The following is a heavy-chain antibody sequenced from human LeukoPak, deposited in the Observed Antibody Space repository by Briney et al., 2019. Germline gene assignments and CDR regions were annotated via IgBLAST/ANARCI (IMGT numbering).Heavy chain of an antibody. CDR2: IFHSGST. Sequence: PSETLSLTCTVSGGSISSNSYYWSWIRQPPGKGLEWIGTIFHSGSTDYNPSLKSRVTISLDTSKNQFSLRLSSVTAADTAVYYCARLIRVPADYFDYWGQGTLVTVSS. D-gene: IGHD2-2*01. CDR3: ARLIRVPADYFDY. V-gene: IGHV4-39*07. CDR1: GGSISSNSYY. J-gene: IGHJ4*02.